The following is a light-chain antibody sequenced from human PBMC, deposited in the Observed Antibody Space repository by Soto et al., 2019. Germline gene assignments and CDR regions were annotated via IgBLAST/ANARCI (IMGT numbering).Light chain of an antibody. V-gene: IGLV2-11*01. CDR3: CSYAGSYTGV. J-gene: IGLJ2*01. CDR1: SSDVGGYNY. Sequence: QSALTQPRSVSGSPGQSVTISCTGTSSDVGGYNYVSWYQQHPGKAPKLMIYGVSERPSGVPDRFSGSKSGNTASLTISGLQAEDEAEYYCCSYAGSYTGVFGGGTKVTVL. CDR2: GVS.